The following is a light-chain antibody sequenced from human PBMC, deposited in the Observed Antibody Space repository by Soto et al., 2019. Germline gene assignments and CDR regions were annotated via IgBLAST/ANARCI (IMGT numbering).Light chain of an antibody. Sequence: DIQMTQSPSTLSASVGDRVTITCRASQSISSWLAWYQQKPGKAPKLLIYKASSLESGVPSRFSGSGSGTGFTLTSNSLQYDDFATYYCQHYNSYYTFGQGTKLEIK. CDR2: KAS. CDR3: QHYNSYYT. J-gene: IGKJ2*01. V-gene: IGKV1-5*03. CDR1: QSISSW.